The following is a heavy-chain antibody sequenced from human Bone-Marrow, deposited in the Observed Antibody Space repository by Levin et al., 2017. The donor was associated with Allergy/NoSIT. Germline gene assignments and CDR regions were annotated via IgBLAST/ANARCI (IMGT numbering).Heavy chain of an antibody. J-gene: IGHJ5*02. CDR1: GYTFTNYH. CDR2: MNPKSGDT. V-gene: IGHV1-8*02. D-gene: IGHD2-15*01. Sequence: ASVKVSCKASGYTFTNYHINWVRQAPGQGLEWMGWMNPKSGDTGYAQKFQGRVFLTRSISITTAYMELSSLRSEDTAVYYCARMDAHLGSCSGDGCSNWFDPWGQGTLVTVSS. CDR3: ARMDAHLGSCSGDGCSNWFDP.